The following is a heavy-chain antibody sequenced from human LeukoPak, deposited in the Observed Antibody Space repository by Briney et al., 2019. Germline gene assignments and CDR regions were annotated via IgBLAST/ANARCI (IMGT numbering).Heavy chain of an antibody. Sequence: GGSLRLSCAASGFTVSNNYMSWARQAPGKGLEWVSVIYSGGNTYYADSVKGRFTISRDNSKNTLYLQMNSLRAEDTAVYYCARHIVVAGTDYFDYWGQGTLVTVSS. CDR2: IYSGGNT. J-gene: IGHJ4*02. CDR1: GFTVSNNY. CDR3: ARHIVVAGTDYFDY. V-gene: IGHV3-53*01. D-gene: IGHD6-19*01.